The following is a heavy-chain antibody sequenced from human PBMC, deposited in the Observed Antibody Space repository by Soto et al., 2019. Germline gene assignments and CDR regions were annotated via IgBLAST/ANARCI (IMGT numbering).Heavy chain of an antibody. CDR3: ARDFPSAKEGD. D-gene: IGHD2-2*01. CDR1: GFTFSSYS. Sequence: GGSLRLSCAASGFTFSSYSMNWVRQAPGKGLEWVSSISSSSSYIYYADSVKGRFTISRDNAKNSLYLQMNSLRAEDTAVYYCARDFPSAKEGDWGQGTLVTVSS. CDR2: ISSSSSYI. J-gene: IGHJ4*02. V-gene: IGHV3-21*01.